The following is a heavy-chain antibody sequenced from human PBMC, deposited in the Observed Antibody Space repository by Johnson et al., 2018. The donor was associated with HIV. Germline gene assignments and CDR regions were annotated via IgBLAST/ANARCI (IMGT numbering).Heavy chain of an antibody. J-gene: IGHJ3*02. Sequence: QVQLVESGGGVVQPGTSLRLSCAASGFTFSSYGMHWVRQAPGEGLEWVAVISYDGSNKYYTDSVKGRFAISRDNSKNTLYLHINTLRPEDTAVYYCANGEGGSFFLAFDIWGQGTMVTVSS. CDR2: ISYDGSNK. V-gene: IGHV3-30*18. D-gene: IGHD1-26*01. CDR3: ANGEGGSFFLAFDI. CDR1: GFTFSSYG.